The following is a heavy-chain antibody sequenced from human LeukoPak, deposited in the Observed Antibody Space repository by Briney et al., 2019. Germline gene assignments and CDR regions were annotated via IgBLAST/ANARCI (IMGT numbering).Heavy chain of an antibody. CDR1: GYTFTGYY. J-gene: IGHJ4*02. CDR2: MNPNSGGT. V-gene: IGHV1-2*02. Sequence: ASVKVSCKASGYTFTGYYMHWVRQAPGQGLEWMGWMNPNSGGTNYAQKLQGRVTMTTDTSTSTAYMGLRSLRSDDTAVYYCARADYYDSSGYSEGYYFDYWGQGTLVTVSS. CDR3: ARADYYDSSGYSEGYYFDY. D-gene: IGHD3-22*01.